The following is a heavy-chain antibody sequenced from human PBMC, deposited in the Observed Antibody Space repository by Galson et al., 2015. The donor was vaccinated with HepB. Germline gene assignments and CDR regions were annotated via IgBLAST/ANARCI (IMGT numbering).Heavy chain of an antibody. V-gene: IGHV1-69*05. CDR2: IIPIFGTA. Sequence: SVKVSCKASGGTFSSYAISWVRQAPGQGLEWMGGIIPIFGTANYAQKFQGRVTMTRDTSISTAYMELSRLRSDDTAVYYCARSRDYDFWSGYRPFDYWGQGTLVTVSS. CDR3: ARSRDYDFWSGYRPFDY. CDR1: GGTFSSYA. D-gene: IGHD3-3*01. J-gene: IGHJ4*02.